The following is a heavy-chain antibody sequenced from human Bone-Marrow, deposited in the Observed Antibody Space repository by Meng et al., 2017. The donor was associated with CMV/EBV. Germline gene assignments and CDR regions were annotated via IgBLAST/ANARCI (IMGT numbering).Heavy chain of an antibody. CDR3: TRYYDFWSGFYPEPFDF. J-gene: IGHJ4*02. CDR2: IRGKTFGETS. CDR1: RFTFDEYA. D-gene: IGHD3-3*01. V-gene: IGHV3-49*04. Sequence: GESLKISCKASRFTFDEYAMSWVRQAPGKGLEWVGFIRGKTFGETSENAASVKGRFTVSRDDSKSIAYLQMNSLKTEDTAVYYCTRYYDFWSGFYPEPFDFWGQGTLVTVSS.